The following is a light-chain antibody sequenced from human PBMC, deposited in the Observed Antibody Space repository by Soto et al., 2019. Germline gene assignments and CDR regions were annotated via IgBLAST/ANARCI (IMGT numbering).Light chain of an antibody. J-gene: IGKJ4*01. CDR3: LQDHSYPRT. V-gene: IGKV1-6*01. Sequence: AIEMTQSPASLSVSVGDRVTITCRASQGIRHDLGWYQQKPGKAPELLIYAASILHTGVPSRFSGSGSGTEFTLTITSLQPEDFAIYYCLQDHSYPRTFGGGTKVEIK. CDR2: AAS. CDR1: QGIRHD.